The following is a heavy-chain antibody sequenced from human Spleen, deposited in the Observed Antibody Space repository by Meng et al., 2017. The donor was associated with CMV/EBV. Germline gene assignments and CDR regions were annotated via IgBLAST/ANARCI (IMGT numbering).Heavy chain of an antibody. CDR2: ISSGSTSK. V-gene: IGHV3-11*01. Sequence: LNFHDYSMTWVRQVPGRGLEWISFISSGSTSKYYSDSVRGRFTISRDNFKNSLFLQMSGLTADDTAVYYCASSGYYYDRTDYYPPDFWGQGTRVTVSS. D-gene: IGHD3-22*01. CDR3: ASSGYYYDRTDYYPPDF. J-gene: IGHJ4*02. CDR1: LNFHDYS.